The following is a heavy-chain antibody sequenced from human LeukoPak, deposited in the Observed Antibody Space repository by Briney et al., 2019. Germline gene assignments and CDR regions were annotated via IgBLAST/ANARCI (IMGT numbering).Heavy chain of an antibody. Sequence: GRYLRLSCAASGFTFDDYAMHWLRQAPGKGLEWVSGISWNSGSIGYADSVKGRFTISRDNAKNSLYLQMNSLRAEDMALYYWAKGNWQWLNLNWFSPWGQGNLVTVSS. CDR3: AKGNWQWLNLNWFSP. CDR1: GFTFDDYA. V-gene: IGHV3-9*03. CDR2: ISWNSGSI. D-gene: IGHD6-19*01. J-gene: IGHJ5*02.